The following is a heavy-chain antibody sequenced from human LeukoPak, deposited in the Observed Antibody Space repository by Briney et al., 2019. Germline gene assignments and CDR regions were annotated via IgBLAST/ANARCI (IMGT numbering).Heavy chain of an antibody. CDR3: AILQTWDY. Sequence: GGSPRLSCAASGFTFTSYAMSWVRQAPGKGLEWVSAISGSGGSTYYADSVKGRFTISRDNSKNTLYLQMSSLRAEDTAVYYCAILQTWDYWGQGTLVTVSS. CDR1: GFTFTSYA. V-gene: IGHV3-23*01. CDR2: ISGSGGST. J-gene: IGHJ4*02. D-gene: IGHD5-24*01.